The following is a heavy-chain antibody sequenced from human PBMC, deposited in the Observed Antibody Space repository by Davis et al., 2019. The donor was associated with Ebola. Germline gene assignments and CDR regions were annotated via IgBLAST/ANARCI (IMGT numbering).Heavy chain of an antibody. CDR1: ALSISRHY. D-gene: IGHD3-10*01. Sequence: PSETLSLTCTVSALSISRHYLSCISQPPGNRPEWFGSIYYTGSAYYNSSLASRATISVDTAKNQFSLKLTSVTAADTAMYYCSERGSSVWGQGTLVTVSS. CDR2: IYYTGSA. J-gene: IGHJ4*02. CDR3: SERGSSV. V-gene: IGHV4-59*03.